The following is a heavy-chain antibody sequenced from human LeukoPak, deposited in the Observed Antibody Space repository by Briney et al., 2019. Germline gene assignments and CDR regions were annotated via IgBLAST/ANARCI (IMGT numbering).Heavy chain of an antibody. Sequence: SETLSLTCTVSAGSINSDDYYWSWIRQPAGKGLEWIERIYNPGTNYNYNPSLKSRVTISIDTSKNQFSLKLTSVTAGDTAVYYCARGIGTSYESSRDAFDIWGQGTMVTVSS. D-gene: IGHD3-22*01. CDR2: IYNPGTN. CDR3: ARGIGTSYESSRDAFDI. J-gene: IGHJ3*02. V-gene: IGHV4-61*02. CDR1: AGSINSDDYY.